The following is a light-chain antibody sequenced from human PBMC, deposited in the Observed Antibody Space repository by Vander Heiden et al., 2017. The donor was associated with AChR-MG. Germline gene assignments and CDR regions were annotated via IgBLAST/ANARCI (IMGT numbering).Light chain of an antibody. J-gene: IGKJ3*01. V-gene: IGKV1-5*01. Sequence: DIRTTQSPGTLSASVGDRVTITCRASQTLSGWLAWYQPKPGKAPTLLIYDASNLKSGVPSRFSGSGSGTEYTLTISSLQPDDFATYYCQQYNGFDFAFGPGTKVDMK. CDR2: DAS. CDR1: QTLSGW. CDR3: QQYNGFDFA.